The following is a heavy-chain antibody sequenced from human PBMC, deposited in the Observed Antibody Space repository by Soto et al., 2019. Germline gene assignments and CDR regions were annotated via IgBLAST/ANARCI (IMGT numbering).Heavy chain of an antibody. J-gene: IGHJ4*02. D-gene: IGHD6-6*01. CDR2: LYHSGST. V-gene: IGHV4-39*01. CDR3: ARSQSGQGSSFDY. Sequence: SETLSLTCTVSGGSISNNYYYWGWIRQPPGKGLEWIGNLYHSGSTIYNPPLKSRVTISVDTSKSQFSLKLNSVTAADTAVYYCARSQSGQGSSFDYWGQGALVTVSS. CDR1: GGSISNNYYY.